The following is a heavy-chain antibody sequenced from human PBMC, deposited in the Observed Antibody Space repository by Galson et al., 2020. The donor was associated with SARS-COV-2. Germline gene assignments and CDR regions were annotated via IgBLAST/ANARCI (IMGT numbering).Heavy chain of an antibody. Sequence: SETLSLTCTVSGGSISSGDYYWSWIRQPPGKGLEWIGYIYYSGSTYYNPSLKSRVTISVDTSKNQFSLKLSSVTAADTAVYYCARVLYIAAAGNFWFDPWGQGTLVTVSS. CDR2: IYYSGST. CDR3: ARVLYIAAAGNFWFDP. CDR1: GGSISSGDYY. J-gene: IGHJ5*02. V-gene: IGHV4-30-4*01. D-gene: IGHD6-13*01.